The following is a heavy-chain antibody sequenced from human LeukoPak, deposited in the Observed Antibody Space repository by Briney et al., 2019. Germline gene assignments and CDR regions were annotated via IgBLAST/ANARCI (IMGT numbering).Heavy chain of an antibody. V-gene: IGHV1-8*01. J-gene: IGHJ6*03. CDR1: GYTFTSYD. Sequence: ASVTVSFKASGYTFTSYDINWVRQATGQGLEWMGWMNPNSGNTGYAQKFQGRVTMTRNTSISTAYMELSSLTSEDTAVYYCARGSSGRFLEWADYYYYYYMDVWGKGTTVTVSS. CDR2: MNPNSGNT. CDR3: ARGSSGRFLEWADYYYYYYMDV. D-gene: IGHD3-3*01.